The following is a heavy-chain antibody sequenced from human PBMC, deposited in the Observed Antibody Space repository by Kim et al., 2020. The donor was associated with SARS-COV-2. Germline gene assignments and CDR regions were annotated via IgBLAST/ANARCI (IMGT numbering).Heavy chain of an antibody. CDR2: INPSGGST. V-gene: IGHV1-46*01. CDR3: ARGGGTGILDY. CDR1: GYTFTTHS. Sequence: ASVKVSCKASGYTFTTHSIHWLRQAPGQGLEWMGVINPSGGSTTYAQKFQGRVTMTRDTSTSTVYMEVSSLRSDDTAMYYCARGGGTGILDYWGQGTLVT. D-gene: IGHD2-8*02. J-gene: IGHJ4*02.